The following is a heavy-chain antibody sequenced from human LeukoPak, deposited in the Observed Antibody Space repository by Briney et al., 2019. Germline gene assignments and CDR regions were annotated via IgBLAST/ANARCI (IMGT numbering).Heavy chain of an antibody. CDR2: ISWNSGSI. CDR3: AKDFGPEGGIAAAATPFDY. V-gene: IGHV3-9*03. CDR1: GFTFDDYA. Sequence: TGGSLRLSCAASGFTFDDYAMHWVRQAPGKGLEWVSGISWNSGSIGYADSVKGRFTISRDNAKNSLYLQMNSLRAEGMALYYCAKDFGPEGGIAAAATPFDYWGQGTLVTVSS. J-gene: IGHJ4*02. D-gene: IGHD6-13*01.